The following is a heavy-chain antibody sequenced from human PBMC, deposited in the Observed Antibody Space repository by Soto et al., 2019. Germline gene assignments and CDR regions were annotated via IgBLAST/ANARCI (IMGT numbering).Heavy chain of an antibody. CDR1: GFTFSSYG. D-gene: IGHD3-9*01. V-gene: IGHV3-33*01. CDR3: ARDGHGKGMIGYYFDY. CDR2: IWYDGSNK. J-gene: IGHJ4*02. Sequence: GGSLRLSCAASGFTFSSYGMHWVRQAPGKGLEWVAVIWYDGSNKYYADSVKGRFTISRDNSKNTLYLQMNSLRAEDTAVYYCARDGHGKGMIGYYFDYWGQGTLVTVSS.